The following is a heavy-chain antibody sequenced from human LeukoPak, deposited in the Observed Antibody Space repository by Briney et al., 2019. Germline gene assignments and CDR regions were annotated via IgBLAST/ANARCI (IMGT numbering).Heavy chain of an antibody. CDR2: ISAYTGNT. CDR1: DYTFSSYG. CDR3: ARWYDSSGYYEGDWLDP. V-gene: IGHV1-18*01. D-gene: IGHD3-22*01. Sequence: ASVKVSCKASDYTFSSYGITWVRQAPGQGLEGMGWISAYTGNTNYAQNFQGRVTVTTDTSTSTAYMELRSLRSDDTAVYYCARWYDSSGYYEGDWLDPWGQGTLVTVSS. J-gene: IGHJ5*02.